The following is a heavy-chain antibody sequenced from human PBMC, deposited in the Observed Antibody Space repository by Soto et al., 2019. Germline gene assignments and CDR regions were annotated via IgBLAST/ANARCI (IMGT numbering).Heavy chain of an antibody. D-gene: IGHD3-3*01. J-gene: IGHJ4*02. CDR3: ARTSGYYFYDS. Sequence: GASVKVSSNASGYTFTSYCISWPQQAPGQGLEWMGWISAYNGNTKYSQKFQGRVTITRDTSASTAYMELSSLRSEDTAVYYCARTSGYYFYDSWGQGTLVTV. CDR2: ISAYNGNT. V-gene: IGHV1-18*01. CDR1: GYTFTSYC.